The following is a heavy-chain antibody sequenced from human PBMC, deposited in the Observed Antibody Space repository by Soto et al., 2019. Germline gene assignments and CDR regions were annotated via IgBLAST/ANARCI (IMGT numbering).Heavy chain of an antibody. CDR2: INAGNGNT. CDR3: ARVAYDSSGYYS. D-gene: IGHD3-22*01. V-gene: IGHV1-3*01. Sequence: ASVKVSCKASGYTLTSYAMHWVRQAPGQRLEWMGWINAGNGNTKYSQKFQGRVTITRDTSASTAYMELSSLRSEDTAVYYCARVAYDSSGYYSWGQGTLVTVSS. CDR1: GYTLTSYA. J-gene: IGHJ4*02.